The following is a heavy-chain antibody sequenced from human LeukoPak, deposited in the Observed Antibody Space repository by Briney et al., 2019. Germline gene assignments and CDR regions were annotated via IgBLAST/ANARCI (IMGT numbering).Heavy chain of an antibody. J-gene: IGHJ6*02. CDR1: GYTFTSYD. D-gene: IGHD3-9*01. CDR3: ARDFPYYDILTGYRNYYYGMDV. CDR2: MNPNSGNT. V-gene: IGHV1-8*01. Sequence: GASVKVSCKASGYTFTSYDINWVRQATGQGLEWMGWMNPNSGNTGYAQKFQGRVTMTRNTSISTAYMELSSLRSEGTAVYYCARDFPYYDILTGYRNYYYGMDVWGQGTTVTVSS.